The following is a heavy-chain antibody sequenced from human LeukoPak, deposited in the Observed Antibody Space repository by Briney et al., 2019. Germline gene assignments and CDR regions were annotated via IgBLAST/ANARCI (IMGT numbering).Heavy chain of an antibody. V-gene: IGHV1-3*04. CDR2: INTDKGNT. CDR1: GYTFTIYP. CDR3: ARDVRRSDSGYAMFDY. D-gene: IGHD5-12*01. Sequence: ASVKVSCKTSGYTFTIYPLHWVRQAPGQRLEWMGWINTDKGNTKYSEEFQGRVTITRDTFASTTYMELSSLRSEDTAVYYCARDVRRSDSGYAMFDYWGQGTLATVSS. J-gene: IGHJ4*02.